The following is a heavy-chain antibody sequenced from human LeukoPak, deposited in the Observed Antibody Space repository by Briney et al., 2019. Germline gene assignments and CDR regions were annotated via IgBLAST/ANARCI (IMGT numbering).Heavy chain of an antibody. Sequence: PGGSLRLSCAASGFTFSSYWMSWVRQAPGKGLEWVANIKQDGSEKYYVDSVKGRFTISRDNAKNSLYLQMNSLRAEDTAVYYCARTPAAAGTWGFDYWGQGTLVTVSS. CDR2: IKQDGSEK. CDR3: ARTPAAAGTWGFDY. D-gene: IGHD6-13*01. V-gene: IGHV3-7*02. CDR1: GFTFSSYW. J-gene: IGHJ4*02.